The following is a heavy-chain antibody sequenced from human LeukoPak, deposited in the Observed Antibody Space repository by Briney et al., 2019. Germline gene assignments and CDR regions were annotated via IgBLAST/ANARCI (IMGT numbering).Heavy chain of an antibody. V-gene: IGHV1-24*01. CDR1: GYTLTELS. CDR3: ATDQLSPTVTTFDY. D-gene: IGHD4-11*01. Sequence: ASVKVSCKVSGYTLTELSMHWVRQAPGKGLEWMGGFDPEDGETIYAQKFQGRVTMTEDTSTDTAYMELSSLRSEDTAVYYCATDQLSPTVTTFDYWGQGTLVTVSS. J-gene: IGHJ4*02. CDR2: FDPEDGET.